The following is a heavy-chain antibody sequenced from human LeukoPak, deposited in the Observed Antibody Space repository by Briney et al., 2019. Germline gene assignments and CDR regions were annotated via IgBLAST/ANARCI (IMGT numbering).Heavy chain of an antibody. CDR2: INHSGST. D-gene: IGHD3-10*01. V-gene: IGHV4-34*01. J-gene: IGHJ4*02. CDR1: GGSISSYY. Sequence: SETLSLTCTVSGGSISSYYWTWIRQPPGKGLEWIGEINHSGSTNYNPSLKSRVTISVDTSKNQFSLKLSSVTAADTAVYYCARGLRRAIYGSGSYYNESYWGQGTLVTVSS. CDR3: ARGLRRAIYGSGSYYNESY.